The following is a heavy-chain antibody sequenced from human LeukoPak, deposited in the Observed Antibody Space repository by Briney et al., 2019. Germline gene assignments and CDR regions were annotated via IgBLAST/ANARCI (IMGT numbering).Heavy chain of an antibody. V-gene: IGHV3-53*04. Sequence: PGGSLRLSCAASGFTVSSNYMSWVRQAPGKGLEWVSVIYSGGSTYYADSVKGRFTTSRHNSKNTLYLQMNSLRAEDTAVYYCARRDYGDYGGRDYWGQGTLVTVSS. CDR3: ARRDYGDYGGRDY. D-gene: IGHD4-17*01. CDR1: GFTVSSNY. J-gene: IGHJ4*02. CDR2: IYSGGST.